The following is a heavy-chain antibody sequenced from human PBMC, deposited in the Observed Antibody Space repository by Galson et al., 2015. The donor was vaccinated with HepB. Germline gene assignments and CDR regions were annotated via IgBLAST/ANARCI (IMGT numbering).Heavy chain of an antibody. V-gene: IGHV3-23*01. CDR2: IGDTGDTT. J-gene: IGHJ2*01. D-gene: IGHD1-14*01. Sequence: SLRLSCAGSGFRFGSYAMTWVRQAPGKGLEWVSGIGDTGDTTYYADSVKGRFTISRDNFKNTLYLQMNGLRAEDTAIYHCTRWRAVGTLWHFDLWGRGTLVTVSS. CDR3: TRWRAVGTLWHFDL. CDR1: GFRFGSYA.